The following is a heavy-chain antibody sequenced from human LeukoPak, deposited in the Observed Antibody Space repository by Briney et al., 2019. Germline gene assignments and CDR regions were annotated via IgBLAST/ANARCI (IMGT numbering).Heavy chain of an antibody. Sequence: SQTLSLTCAISGDSVSSNSAAWNWIRQSPSRGLEWLGRTYYRSKWYNDYAVSVKSRITISPDTSKNQFSLQLNSVTPEDTAVYYCARDRFIVRYYYDKGPDAFDIWGQGTMVTVSS. V-gene: IGHV6-1*01. CDR3: ARDRFIVRYYYDKGPDAFDI. CDR1: GDSVSSNSAA. J-gene: IGHJ3*02. D-gene: IGHD3-22*01. CDR2: TYYRSKWYN.